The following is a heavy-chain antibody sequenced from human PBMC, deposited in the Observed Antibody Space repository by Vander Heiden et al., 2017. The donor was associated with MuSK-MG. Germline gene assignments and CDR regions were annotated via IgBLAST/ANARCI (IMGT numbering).Heavy chain of an antibody. D-gene: IGHD6-19*01. Sequence: GGGVVQPGRSLRLSCAASGFTFSTYAMHWVRQAPGKGLEWVAVISNDGSNKYYDDSVKGRFTISRDNSKISVYLQMQRLRGEDKAVYNCAKDVGIAVAGTLDYWCEGPLV. CDR2: ISNDGSNK. V-gene: IGHV3-30*07. CDR1: GFTFSTYA. CDR3: AKDVGIAVAGTLDY. J-gene: IGHJ4*02.